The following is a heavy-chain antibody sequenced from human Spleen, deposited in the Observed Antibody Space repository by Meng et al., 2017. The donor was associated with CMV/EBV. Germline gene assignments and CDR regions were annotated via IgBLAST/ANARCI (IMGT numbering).Heavy chain of an antibody. CDR2: VYSSGST. V-gene: IGHV4-39*07. D-gene: IGHD3-22*01. CDR1: GASIGSSTDY. J-gene: IGHJ5*02. Sequence: GSLRLSCTVSGASIGSSTDYWGWIRQPPGKGLEWIGSVYSSGSTYYTPSLKSRVTMSVDTSKNQFFLKVISVTAADTAVYFCARHEVVGLNWFDPWGQGTLVTVSS. CDR3: ARHEVVGLNWFDP.